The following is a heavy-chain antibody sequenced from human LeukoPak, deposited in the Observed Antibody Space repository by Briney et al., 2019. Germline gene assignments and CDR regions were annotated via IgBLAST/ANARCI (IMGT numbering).Heavy chain of an antibody. CDR3: ARADCSGGSCYEGDNWFDP. CDR1: GGSISSYY. D-gene: IGHD2-15*01. J-gene: IGHJ5*02. V-gene: IGHV4-59*01. Sequence: PSETLSLTCTVSGGSISSYYWSWIRQPPGKGLESIGYIYYSGSTNYNPSLKSRVTISVDTSKNQFSLKLSSVTAADTAVYYCARADCSGGSCYEGDNWFDPWGQGTLVTVSS. CDR2: IYYSGST.